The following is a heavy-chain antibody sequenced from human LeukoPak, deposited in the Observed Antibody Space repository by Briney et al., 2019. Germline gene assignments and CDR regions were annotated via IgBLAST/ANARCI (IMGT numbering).Heavy chain of an antibody. J-gene: IGHJ4*02. V-gene: IGHV3-23*01. CDR3: AKDPRLGYCSSTSCYLGLYFDF. CDR2: ISGSGGSY. Sequence: GGSLRLSCAASGFTFSSYAMSWVRQAPGKGLEWVSAISGSGGSYYYADSVKGTFTISRDNSKNTLYLQMNSLRADDTAVYYCAKDPRLGYCSSTSCYLGLYFDFWGQGTLVTVSS. CDR1: GFTFSSYA. D-gene: IGHD2-2*01.